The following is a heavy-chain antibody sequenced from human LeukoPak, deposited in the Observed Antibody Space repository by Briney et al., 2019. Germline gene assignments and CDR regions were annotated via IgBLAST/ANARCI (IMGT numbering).Heavy chain of an antibody. D-gene: IGHD6-19*01. CDR3: ARGVAVARYGMDV. Sequence: ASVKVSCKASGYTFTSYGISWLRQAPGQGLEWMGWISAYNGNTNYAQELQGRVTMTTDTSTSTAYMDLRSLRSDDTAVYYCARGVAVARYGMDVWGQGTTVTVSS. J-gene: IGHJ6*02. V-gene: IGHV1-18*01. CDR1: GYTFTSYG. CDR2: ISAYNGNT.